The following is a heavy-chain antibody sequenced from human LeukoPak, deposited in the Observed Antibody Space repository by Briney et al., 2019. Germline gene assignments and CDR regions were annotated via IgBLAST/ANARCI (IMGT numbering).Heavy chain of an antibody. D-gene: IGHD3-22*01. V-gene: IGHV3-21*01. J-gene: IGHJ4*02. CDR2: ISSSSSYI. CDR1: GFTFSSYS. CDR3: ARDPGYYDSSGYHFDY. Sequence: GGSLRLSCAASGFTFSSYSMNWVRQAPGKGLEWVSSISSSSSYIYYADSVKGRFTISRDNAKNPLYLQMNSLRAEDTAVYYCARDPGYYDSSGYHFDYWGQGTLVTVSS.